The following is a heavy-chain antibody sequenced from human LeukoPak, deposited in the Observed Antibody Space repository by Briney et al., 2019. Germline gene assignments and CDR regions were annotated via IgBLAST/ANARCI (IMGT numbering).Heavy chain of an antibody. V-gene: IGHV3-23*01. CDR3: AKDREQLWLLGYFDY. D-gene: IGHD5-18*01. CDR1: GFTFSSYA. J-gene: IGHJ4*02. CDR2: ISGSGGST. Sequence: GGSPRLSCAASGFTFSSYAMSWVRQAPGKGLEWVSAISGSGGSTYYADSVKGRLTISRDNSKNTLYLQMNSLRAEDTAVYYCAKDREQLWLLGYFDYWGQGTLVTVSS.